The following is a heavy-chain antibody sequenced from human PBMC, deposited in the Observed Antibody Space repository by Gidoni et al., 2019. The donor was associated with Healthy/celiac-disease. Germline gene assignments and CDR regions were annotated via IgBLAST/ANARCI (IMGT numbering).Heavy chain of an antibody. J-gene: IGHJ4*02. CDR1: GFPFRSYA. D-gene: IGHD2-15*01. CDR3: AKDRNVVVVAATVFDY. V-gene: IGHV3-23*01. CDR2: ISGSGGST. Sequence: EVQLLESGGGSVQSGVSLRLSFSASGFPFRSYAMRWVRQAPGKGLEWVSAISGSGGSTYYADSVKGRFTISRDNSKNTLYLQMNSLRAEDTAVYYCAKDRNVVVVAATVFDYWGQGTLVTVSS.